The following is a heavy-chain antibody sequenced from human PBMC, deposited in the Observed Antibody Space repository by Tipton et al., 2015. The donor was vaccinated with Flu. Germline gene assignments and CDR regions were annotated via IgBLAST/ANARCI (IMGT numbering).Heavy chain of an antibody. CDR3: ARGGWASDTNNLLDY. CDR1: GFTFSGYY. CDR2: ITSGGYDM. V-gene: IGHV3-11*01. Sequence: SLRLSCAASGFTFSGYYMSWIRQAPGKGLEWVSYITSGGYDMYYADSVKGRFTISRDNAKNSLYLQLNSLRPEDTAIYHCARGGWASDTNNLLDYWGQGTLVTVSS. D-gene: IGHD1/OR15-1a*01. J-gene: IGHJ4*02.